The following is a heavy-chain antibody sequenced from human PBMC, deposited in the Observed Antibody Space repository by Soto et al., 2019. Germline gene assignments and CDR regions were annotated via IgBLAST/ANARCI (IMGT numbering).Heavy chain of an antibody. J-gene: IGHJ4*02. CDR2: INHSGST. V-gene: IGHV4-34*01. CDR3: VAGYYLTYYFDY. CDR1: GGSFSGYY. D-gene: IGHD3-22*01. Sequence: QVQLQQWGAGLLKPSETLSLTCAVYGGSFSGYYWSWIRQPPGQGLEWIGEINHSGSTNYNPSLKSRVTISVDTSKNRFSLKLSSVTAADTAVYYCVAGYYLTYYFDYWGQGTLVTVSS.